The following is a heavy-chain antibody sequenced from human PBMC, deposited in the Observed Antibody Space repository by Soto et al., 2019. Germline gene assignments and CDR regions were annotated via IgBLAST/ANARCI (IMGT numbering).Heavy chain of an antibody. Sequence: EVQLLESGGGLVQPGGSLRLSCAASGFTFSDYAMSWVRQAPGKGLEWVSTSGGSGVTTYYADSVQGRFTISRDNSKNTVYLQMNSLRAEDTGVFYCARDRRRYPNNYFEFWGQGTRVTVSS. CDR2: SGGSGVTT. CDR1: GFTFSDYA. J-gene: IGHJ4*02. V-gene: IGHV3-23*01. CDR3: ARDRRRYPNNYFEF. D-gene: IGHD1-1*01.